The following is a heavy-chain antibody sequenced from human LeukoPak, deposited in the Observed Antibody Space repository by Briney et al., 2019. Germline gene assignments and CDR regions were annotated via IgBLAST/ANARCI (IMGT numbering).Heavy chain of an antibody. D-gene: IGHD3-9*01. CDR1: GFTFSTFG. CDR2: IRYDGADK. Sequence: PGGSLRLSCAASGFTFSTFGMHWVRQAPGKGLEWVAFIRYDGADKFYADSVKGRFTISRDNSKNTAYLQINSLRAEDTAVYYCAKTTYCDILTGYQRTFYFDYWGQGTLVTVSS. J-gene: IGHJ4*02. CDR3: AKTTYCDILTGYQRTFYFDY. V-gene: IGHV3-30*02.